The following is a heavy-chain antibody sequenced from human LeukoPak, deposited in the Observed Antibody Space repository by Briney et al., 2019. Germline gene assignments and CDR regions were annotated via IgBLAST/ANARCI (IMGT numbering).Heavy chain of an antibody. CDR1: GFTFSNYW. J-gene: IGHJ4*02. CDR3: ARDKKSGESSEIDY. CDR2: INRDGSST. V-gene: IGHV3-74*03. D-gene: IGHD3-10*01. Sequence: GGSLRLSCAASGFTFSNYWVHWVRQAPGKGLVWVSRINRDGSSTKYADSVKGRFTVSRDNAKDTLNLQMNSLRAEDTAVYYCARDKKSGESSEIDYWGQGTLVTVSS.